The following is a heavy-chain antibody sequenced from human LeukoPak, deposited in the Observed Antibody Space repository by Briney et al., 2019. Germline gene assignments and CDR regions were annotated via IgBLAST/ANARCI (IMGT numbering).Heavy chain of an antibody. V-gene: IGHV3-53*01. CDR1: GFTVSSNY. Sequence: GGSLRLSCAASGFTVSSNYMSWVRQAPGKGLEWVSVIYSGGSTYYADSVKGRFTISRDNSKNTLYLQMNSLRAEDTAVYYCARGPKVSWFDPRGQGTLVTVSS. CDR2: IYSGGST. CDR3: ARGPKVSWFDP. D-gene: IGHD2-8*01. J-gene: IGHJ5*02.